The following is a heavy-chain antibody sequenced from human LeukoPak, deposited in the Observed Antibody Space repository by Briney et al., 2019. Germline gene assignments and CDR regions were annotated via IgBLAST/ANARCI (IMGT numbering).Heavy chain of an antibody. CDR3: ARRGNSPEYYFDD. CDR1: GYSISSGYY. CDR2: IYHRGST. J-gene: IGHJ4*02. D-gene: IGHD4-23*01. V-gene: IGHV4-38-2*01. Sequence: SETLSLTCAVSGYSISSGYYWGWIRQPPGKGLEWIGSIYHRGSTYYNPSLKSRVTISVDTSKNQFSLKLSAVTAADTAVYYCARRGNSPEYYFDDWGQGTPVTVSS.